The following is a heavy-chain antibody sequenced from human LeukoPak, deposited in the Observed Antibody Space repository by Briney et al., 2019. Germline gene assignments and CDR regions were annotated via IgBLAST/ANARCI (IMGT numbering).Heavy chain of an antibody. Sequence: ASVKVSCKASGYTFTSYGISWVRQAPGQGLEWMGWISAYNGNTNYAQKLQGRVTMTTDTSTSTAYMELRSLRSDDTAVYYRARACGGDCGDAFDIWGQGTMVTVSS. CDR3: ARACGGDCGDAFDI. V-gene: IGHV1-18*01. CDR1: GYTFTSYG. J-gene: IGHJ3*02. D-gene: IGHD2-21*02. CDR2: ISAYNGNT.